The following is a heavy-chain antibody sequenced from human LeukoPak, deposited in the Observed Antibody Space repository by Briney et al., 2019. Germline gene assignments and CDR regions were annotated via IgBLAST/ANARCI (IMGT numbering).Heavy chain of an antibody. D-gene: IGHD5-18*01. CDR1: GFTFSNVW. CDR3: NTDAVPHGYKNGHDY. V-gene: IGHV3-15*01. CDR2: IRSKNEGETT. J-gene: IGHJ4*02. Sequence: GGSLRLSCAASGFTFSNVWMSWVRQAPGKGLEWVGYIRSKNEGETTDYAAPVKGRFAISRDGSKNTLFLQMDSLKTEDTGIYYRNTDAVPHGYKNGHDYWGQGTLVTVSS.